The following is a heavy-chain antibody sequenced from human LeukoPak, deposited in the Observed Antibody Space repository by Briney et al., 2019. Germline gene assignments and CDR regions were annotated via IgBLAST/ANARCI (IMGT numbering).Heavy chain of an antibody. J-gene: IGHJ4*02. CDR1: GFTFSSYA. Sequence: PGGSLRLSCAASGFTFSSYAMSWVRQAPGKGLEWVSAISGSGGSTYYADSVKGRFTISRDNSKNTLYLQMNSLRAEDTAVYYCARDVSYCSTTSCYQDYWGQGTLVTVSS. D-gene: IGHD2-2*01. CDR2: ISGSGGST. CDR3: ARDVSYCSTTSCYQDY. V-gene: IGHV3-23*01.